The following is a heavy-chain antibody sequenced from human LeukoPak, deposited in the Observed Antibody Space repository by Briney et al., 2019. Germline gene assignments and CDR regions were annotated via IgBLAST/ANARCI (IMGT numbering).Heavy chain of an antibody. CDR2: INPNSGGT. Sequence: GASVKVSCKASGYIFTGYYIHWVRQAPGQGLEWMGWINPNSGGTNYVRKFQGRVTMTRDTSISTAYMELSRLRSDDTAVYYCARGLVGASNWFDPWGQGTLVTVSS. CDR1: GYIFTGYY. J-gene: IGHJ5*02. CDR3: ARGLVGASNWFDP. D-gene: IGHD1-26*01. V-gene: IGHV1-2*02.